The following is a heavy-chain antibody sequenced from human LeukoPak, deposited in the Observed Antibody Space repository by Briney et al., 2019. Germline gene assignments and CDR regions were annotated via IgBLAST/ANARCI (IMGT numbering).Heavy chain of an antibody. CDR1: GYTFTGYY. D-gene: IGHD6-25*01. Sequence: GASVKVSCKASGYTFTGYYMHWVRQAPGQGLEWMGRIIPILGIANYAQKFQGRVTITADKSTSTAYMELSSLRSEDTAVYYCARHYKNGYLTPAAPWGQGTLVTVSS. CDR2: IIPILGIA. V-gene: IGHV1-69*02. J-gene: IGHJ5*02. CDR3: ARHYKNGYLTPAAP.